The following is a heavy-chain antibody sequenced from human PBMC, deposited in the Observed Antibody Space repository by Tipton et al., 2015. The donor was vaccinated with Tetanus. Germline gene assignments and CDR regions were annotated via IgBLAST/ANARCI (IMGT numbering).Heavy chain of an antibody. J-gene: IGHJ6*04. D-gene: IGHD1-26*01. Sequence: TLSLTCTVSGGSISSSNYYWGWIRQPPGKGLEWIGRIYYSGRTSYNPSLKSRVTISVDTSKNQFSLELNSVTAADTAVYYCARGDGYHYYYHMDVWGRGTTVTVSS. V-gene: IGHV4-39*01. CDR2: IYYSGRT. CDR3: ARGDGYHYYYHMDV. CDR1: GGSISSSNYY.